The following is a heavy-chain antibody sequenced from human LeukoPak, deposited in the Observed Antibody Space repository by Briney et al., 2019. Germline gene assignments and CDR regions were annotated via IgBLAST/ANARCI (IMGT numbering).Heavy chain of an antibody. V-gene: IGHV4-34*01. Sequence: SETLSLTCAVYGGSFSGYYWSWIRQPPGKGLEWNGEINHSGRTNYNPSLKSRVTISVDTSKNQFSLKLSSVTAADTAVYYCARGLREFGYYYYYMDVWGKGTTVTVSS. D-gene: IGHD3-10*01. CDR2: INHSGRT. CDR1: GGSFSGYY. CDR3: ARGLREFGYYYYYMDV. J-gene: IGHJ6*03.